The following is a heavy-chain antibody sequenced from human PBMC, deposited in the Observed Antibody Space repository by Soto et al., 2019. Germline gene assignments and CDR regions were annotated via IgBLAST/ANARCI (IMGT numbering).Heavy chain of an antibody. D-gene: IGHD6-19*01. V-gene: IGHV3-23*01. CDR1: GFTFSSYA. Sequence: GGSLRLSCAASGFTFSSYAMSWVRQAPGKGLEWVSVISGSGGSTYYADSVKGRFTISRDNSKNTLYLQMNSLRVEDTAVYYCAKGYSSGWDPKFDYWGQGTLVTVS. CDR3: AKGYSSGWDPKFDY. J-gene: IGHJ4*02. CDR2: ISGSGGST.